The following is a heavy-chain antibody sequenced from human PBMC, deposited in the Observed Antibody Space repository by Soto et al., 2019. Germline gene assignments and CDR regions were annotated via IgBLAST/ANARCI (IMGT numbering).Heavy chain of an antibody. D-gene: IGHD4-4*01. J-gene: IGHJ6*02. CDR2: INAGNGNT. CDR3: ASSYSNYALIDYYYYGMDV. CDR1: GYTFTSYA. Sequence: QVQLVQSGAEVKKPGASVKVSCKASGYTFTSYAMHWVRQAPGQRLEWMGWINAGNGNTKYSQKFQGRVTITRDTAASTAYMELSRLRSEETAVYYCASSYSNYALIDYYYYGMDVWGQGTTITVSS. V-gene: IGHV1-3*01.